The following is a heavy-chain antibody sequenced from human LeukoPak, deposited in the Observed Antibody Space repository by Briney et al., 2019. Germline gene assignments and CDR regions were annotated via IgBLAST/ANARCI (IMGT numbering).Heavy chain of an antibody. V-gene: IGHV3-30*14. J-gene: IGHJ5*02. CDR2: ISYDGSNK. CDR1: GFTFSSYA. Sequence: GGSLRLSCAASGFTFSSYAMHWVRQAPGKGLEWVAVISYDGSNKYYADSVKGRFTISRDNSKNTVYLQMNSLRAEDTAVYYRARVDGYYGAGSWFDPWGQGTLVTASS. D-gene: IGHD3-10*01. CDR3: ARVDGYYGAGSWFDP.